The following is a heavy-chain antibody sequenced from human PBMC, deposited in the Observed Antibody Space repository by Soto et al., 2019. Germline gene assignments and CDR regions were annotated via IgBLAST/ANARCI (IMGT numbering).Heavy chain of an antibody. D-gene: IGHD6-19*01. CDR2: ISAYNGNT. CDR1: GYTFTSYG. Sequence: ASVKVSCKASGYTFTSYGISWVRQAPGQGLEWMGWISAYNGNTNYAQKLQGRVTMTTDTSTSTAYMELRNLRSDDTAVYYCARDRFRVWNSGSIDYWGQGTLVTVSS. J-gene: IGHJ4*02. V-gene: IGHV1-18*04. CDR3: ARDRFRVWNSGSIDY.